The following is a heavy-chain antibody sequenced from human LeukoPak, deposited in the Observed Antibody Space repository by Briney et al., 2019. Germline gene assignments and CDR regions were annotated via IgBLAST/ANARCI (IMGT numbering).Heavy chain of an antibody. V-gene: IGHV1-69*05. J-gene: IGHJ4*02. CDR1: GGTFSGYA. Sequence: VASVKVSCNASGGTFSGYAISWVRQAPGQGLEWMGEIIPIFGTANYAQKFQGRVTTTTAGSTRTAYMELSSLRSEDKAVYYCARRLRGMVGGAISEYFHYWGQGTLVTVSS. D-gene: IGHD1-26*01. CDR2: IIPIFGTA. CDR3: ARRLRGMVGGAISEYFHY.